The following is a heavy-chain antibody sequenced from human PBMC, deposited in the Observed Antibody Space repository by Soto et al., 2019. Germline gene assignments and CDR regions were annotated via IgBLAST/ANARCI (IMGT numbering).Heavy chain of an antibody. CDR3: ATSYGSGYRAFDY. V-gene: IGHV1-69*04. CDR2: VNPILSMS. CDR1: GDTFSFYS. Sequence: QVQLVQSGAEVKRPGSSVKVSCKASGDTFSFYSINWVRQAPGLGLEWMGRVNPILSMSNYAQRFQGRVTMTADKATSTAYMELSVLRSEETAMYYCATSYGSGYRAFDYWGQGALVTVSS. J-gene: IGHJ4*02. D-gene: IGHD3-10*01.